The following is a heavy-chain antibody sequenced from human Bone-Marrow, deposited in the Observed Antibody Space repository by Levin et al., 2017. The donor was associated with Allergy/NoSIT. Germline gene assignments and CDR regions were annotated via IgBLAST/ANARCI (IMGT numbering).Heavy chain of an antibody. CDR1: GGSISSYY. J-gene: IGHJ4*02. CDR2: IYSSGST. D-gene: IGHD6-13*01. Sequence: GSLRLSCTVSGGSISSYYWSWIRQPPGKGLEWIGYIYSSGSTNYNPSLKSRVTISVDTSKNQFSLKLSSVTAADTAVYYCARAGSSPQKHDYWGQGTLVTVSS. V-gene: IGHV4-59*01. CDR3: ARAGSSPQKHDY.